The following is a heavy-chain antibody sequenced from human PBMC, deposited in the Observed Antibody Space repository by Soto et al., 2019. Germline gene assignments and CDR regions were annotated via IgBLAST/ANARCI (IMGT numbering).Heavy chain of an antibody. Sequence: ASVKVSCKASGYTFTSYDINWVRQATGQGLEWMGWMNPNSGNTGYAQKFQGRVTMTRNTSISTAYMELSSLRSEDTAVYYCARAGIAARRRSIPGRTYFDYWGQGTLVTVSS. J-gene: IGHJ4*02. CDR1: GYTFTSYD. D-gene: IGHD6-6*01. V-gene: IGHV1-8*01. CDR3: ARAGIAARRRSIPGRTYFDY. CDR2: MNPNSGNT.